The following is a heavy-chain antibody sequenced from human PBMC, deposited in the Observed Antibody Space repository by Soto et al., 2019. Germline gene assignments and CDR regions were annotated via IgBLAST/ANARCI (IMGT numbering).Heavy chain of an antibody. Sequence: SETLSLTCAVSGGSISSGGYSWSWIRQPPGKGLEWIGYIYHSGSTYYNPSLKSRVTISVDTSKNQFSLKLSSVTAADTAVYYCAREAKVIGHAFDIWGQGTMVTVSS. CDR3: AREAKVIGHAFDI. D-gene: IGHD3-22*01. CDR2: IYHSGST. V-gene: IGHV4-30-2*01. CDR1: GGSISSGGYS. J-gene: IGHJ3*02.